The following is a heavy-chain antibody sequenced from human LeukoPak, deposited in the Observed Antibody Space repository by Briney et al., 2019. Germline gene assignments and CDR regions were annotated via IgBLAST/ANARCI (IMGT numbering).Heavy chain of an antibody. Sequence: GGSLRLSCAASGFSISAYWMSWVRQAPGKGLEWVANINQDGSDKYSVDSVKGRFTISRDNAKNSLYLEMNSLRADDTAVYYCARDLVVVGSSFSYGMDVWGQGITVTVSS. D-gene: IGHD2-15*01. V-gene: IGHV3-7*01. CDR1: GFSISAYW. CDR2: INQDGSDK. CDR3: ARDLVVVGSSFSYGMDV. J-gene: IGHJ6*02.